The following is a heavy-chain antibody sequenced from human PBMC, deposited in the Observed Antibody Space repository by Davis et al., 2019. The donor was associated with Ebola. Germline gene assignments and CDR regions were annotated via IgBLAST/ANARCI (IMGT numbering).Heavy chain of an antibody. CDR1: GYTFTSYG. CDR3: ARTSIVGTTTTASDI. D-gene: IGHD1-26*01. J-gene: IGHJ3*02. V-gene: IGHV1-18*04. CDR2: ISAYNGNT. Sequence: AASVQVSCKASGYTFTSYGISWVRQAPGQGLEWMGWISAYNGNTNYAQKLQGRVTMTTDTSTSTAYMELRSLTSDDTAVYFCARTSIVGTTTTASDIWGQGTKVTVSS.